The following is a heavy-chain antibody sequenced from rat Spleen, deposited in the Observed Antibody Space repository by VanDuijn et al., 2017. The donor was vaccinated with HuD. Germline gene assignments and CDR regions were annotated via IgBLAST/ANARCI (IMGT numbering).Heavy chain of an antibody. V-gene: IGHV5S13*01. J-gene: IGHJ3*01. CDR1: GFTFVDYD. CDR2: INTGGDVT. Sequence: EVQLVESGGGLVQPGGSLKLSCAASGFTFVDYDMAWVRQTPTKGLEWIASINTGGDVTYYRDSVKGRFTVSRDDAKYTRYLQLDSLRSEDTATYYCTRHGGLRNWFAYWGQGTLVTVSS. CDR3: TRHGGLRNWFAY. D-gene: IGHD1-11*01.